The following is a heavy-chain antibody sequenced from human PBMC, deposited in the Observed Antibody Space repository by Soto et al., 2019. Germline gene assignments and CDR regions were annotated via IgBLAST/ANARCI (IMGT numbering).Heavy chain of an antibody. D-gene: IGHD3-10*01. CDR1: GFTFSSYA. V-gene: IGHV3-23*01. CDR2: ISSSGGST. J-gene: IGHJ4*02. CDR3: AKAWMIRVRGVRFDY. Sequence: EVQLLESGGGLVQPGGSLRLSCAASGFTFSSYAMSWVRQAPGKGLEWVSGISSSGGSTYYADSVKGRFAISRDNSKRTIYLQMDSLRADDSAVYYCAKAWMIRVRGVRFDYWGQGTLVTGSS.